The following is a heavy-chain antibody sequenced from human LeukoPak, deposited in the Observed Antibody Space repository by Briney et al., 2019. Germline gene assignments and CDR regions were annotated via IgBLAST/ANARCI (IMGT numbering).Heavy chain of an antibody. D-gene: IGHD3-10*01. CDR3: ARVPRGSGSYYNNDY. V-gene: IGHV3-21*01. CDR2: ISSSSSYI. CDR1: GFTFSSYS. J-gene: IGHJ4*02. Sequence: GGSLRLSCKVSGFTFSSYSMNWVRQAPGKGLEWVSSISSSSSYIYYADSVKGRFTISRDNAKNSLYLQMNSLRAEDTAVYYCARVPRGSGSYYNNDYWGQGTLVTVSS.